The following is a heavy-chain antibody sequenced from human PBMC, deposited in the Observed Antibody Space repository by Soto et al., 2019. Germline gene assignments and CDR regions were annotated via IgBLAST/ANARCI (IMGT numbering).Heavy chain of an antibody. CDR2: ISSNGGST. V-gene: IGHV3-64D*06. D-gene: IGHD1-26*01. CDR1: GFTFSSYA. CDR3: VKDHGALYPWPDY. J-gene: IGHJ4*02. Sequence: GGSLRLSCSASGFTFSSYAMHWVRQAPGKGLEYVSAISSNGGSTYYADSVKGRFTISRDNSKNTLYLQMSSLRAEDTAVYYCVKDHGALYPWPDYWGQGTLVTVSS.